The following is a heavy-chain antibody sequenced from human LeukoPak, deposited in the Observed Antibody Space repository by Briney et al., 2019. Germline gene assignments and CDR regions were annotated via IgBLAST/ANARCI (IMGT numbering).Heavy chain of an antibody. CDR1: GFTFSNYV. CDR2: ITGTGENT. CDR3: AKIGGYFDY. Sequence: PGGSLRLSCAASGFTFSNYVMTWVRQAPGKGLEWVSAITGTGENTYYADFVKGRFTISRDNSNNTLYLQMSSLRAEDTAVYYCAKIGGYFDYWGQGTLVTVSS. D-gene: IGHD3-10*01. J-gene: IGHJ4*02. V-gene: IGHV3-23*01.